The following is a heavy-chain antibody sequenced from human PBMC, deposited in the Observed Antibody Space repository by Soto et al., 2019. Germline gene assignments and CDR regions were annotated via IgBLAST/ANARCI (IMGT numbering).Heavy chain of an antibody. Sequence: TLSLTCTVSGGSVSSGRDYWSWIRQSPGKGLEWIGYMYYSGSATYNPSLKSRVTTSVDTSKNQFSLKLSSVTAADTAVFYCARGVVATIGYWYFDLWGRGTLVTVSS. CDR1: GGSVSSGRDY. J-gene: IGHJ2*01. CDR3: ARGVVATIGYWYFDL. D-gene: IGHD2-15*01. CDR2: MYYSGSA. V-gene: IGHV4-61*01.